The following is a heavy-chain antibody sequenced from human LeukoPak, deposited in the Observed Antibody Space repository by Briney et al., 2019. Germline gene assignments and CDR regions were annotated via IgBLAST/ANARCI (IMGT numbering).Heavy chain of an antibody. V-gene: IGHV3-23*01. CDR2: ITTGGATT. CDR3: AKVSSGGWFPHY. J-gene: IGHJ4*02. Sequence: GGSLRLSCAASGFTFSSSAMSWVRQAPGKGLEWVSAITTGGATTFYADDLKGRFTISRDNSDNTLYLQVNSLRPEDTAVYYCAKVSSGGWFPHYWGQGTLVTVSS. D-gene: IGHD6-19*01. CDR1: GFTFSSSA.